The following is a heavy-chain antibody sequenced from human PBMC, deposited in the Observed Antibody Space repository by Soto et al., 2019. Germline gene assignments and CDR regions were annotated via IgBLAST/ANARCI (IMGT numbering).Heavy chain of an antibody. CDR2: IYYSGST. J-gene: IGHJ4*02. V-gene: IGHV4-31*03. D-gene: IGHD2-8*01. CDR3: ARSGIVLMVNRYYFDY. CDR1: GGSISSGGYY. Sequence: QVQLQESGPGLVKPSQTLSLTCTVSGGSISSGGYYWSWIRQHPGKGLEWIGYIYYSGSTYYNPSLKSRVTLSVDTSKNQFSLKLSSVTAADTAVYYCARSGIVLMVNRYYFDYWGQGTLVTVSS.